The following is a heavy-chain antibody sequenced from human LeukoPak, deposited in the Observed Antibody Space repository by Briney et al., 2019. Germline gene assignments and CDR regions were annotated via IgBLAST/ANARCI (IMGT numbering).Heavy chain of an antibody. Sequence: PGGSLRLSCAASGFTFSSYGMNWVRQAPGKGPEWVSYISSSSDSIYYVDSVKGRFTISRDNAENSLYLQMSSLRDEDTAVYYCARAMRSGYDYWGQGTLVTVSS. CDR1: GFTFSSYG. CDR3: ARAMRSGYDY. V-gene: IGHV3-48*02. CDR2: ISSSSDSI. J-gene: IGHJ4*02. D-gene: IGHD5-12*01.